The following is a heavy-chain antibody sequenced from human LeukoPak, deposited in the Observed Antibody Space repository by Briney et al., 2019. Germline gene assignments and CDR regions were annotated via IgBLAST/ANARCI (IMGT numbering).Heavy chain of an antibody. D-gene: IGHD3-16*01. J-gene: IGHJ4*02. CDR3: ARVSYGNDATPFDY. CDR1: GYTFTAYY. Sequence: ASVKVSCRASGYTFTAYYIHWLRQAPGQGLEWMGRINPNSDYTDYALNFQGRVTMTRDTSISTAYMEVRRLRSDDTAVYYCARVSYGNDATPFDYWGQGTLVTVS. CDR2: INPNSDYT. V-gene: IGHV1-2*06.